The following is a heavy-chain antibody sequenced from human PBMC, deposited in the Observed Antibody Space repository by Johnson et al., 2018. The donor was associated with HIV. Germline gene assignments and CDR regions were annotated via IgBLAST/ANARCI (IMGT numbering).Heavy chain of an antibody. D-gene: IGHD6-19*01. J-gene: IGHJ3*02. CDR1: GFTFSSYG. CDR2: IRSKGNSYAT. Sequence: VQLVESGGGVVQPGRSLRLSCAASGFTFSSYGMHWVRQASGKGLEWVGRIRSKGNSYATAYPASVKGRITISRDDSKNPAYLQMNSLKTEDTAVYYCTVPASIAVAGLGAFDIWGQGTMVTVSS. V-gene: IGHV3-73*01. CDR3: TVPASIAVAGLGAFDI.